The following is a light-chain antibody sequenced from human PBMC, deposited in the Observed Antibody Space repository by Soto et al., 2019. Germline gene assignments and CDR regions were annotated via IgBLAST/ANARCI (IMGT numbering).Light chain of an antibody. CDR3: GADHGSWSNFVSGGV. Sequence: QPVLTQPPSASASLGASVTLTCTLSSGYSNYKVDWYQQRPGKGPRFVMRVGTGGIVGSKGDGIPDRFSVLGSGLNRYLTIKNIQEEDESDYHCGADHGSWSNFVSGGVFGGGTKLTVL. J-gene: IGLJ2*01. CDR1: SGYSNYK. V-gene: IGLV9-49*01. CDR2: VGTGGIVG.